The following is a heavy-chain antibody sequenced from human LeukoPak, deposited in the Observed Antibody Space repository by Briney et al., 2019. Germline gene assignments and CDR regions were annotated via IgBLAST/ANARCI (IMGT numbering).Heavy chain of an antibody. Sequence: NPGGSLRLSCAASGFTFSSYSMNCVRQAPGKGLEWVSSISSSSSYIYYADSVKGRFTISRDNAKNSLYLQMNSLRAEDTAVYYCARDGTDYGDYYYYGMDVWGQGTTVTVSS. V-gene: IGHV3-21*01. J-gene: IGHJ6*02. CDR2: ISSSSSYI. CDR1: GFTFSSYS. D-gene: IGHD4-17*01. CDR3: ARDGTDYGDYYYYGMDV.